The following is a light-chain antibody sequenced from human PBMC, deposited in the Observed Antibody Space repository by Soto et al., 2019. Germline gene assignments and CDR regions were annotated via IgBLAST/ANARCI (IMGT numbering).Light chain of an antibody. CDR3: QQSYSTPPWT. CDR2: AAS. Sequence: DIQMTQSPSSLSASVGDRVTITCRASQSIVTYLNWYLQKPGKAPKLLIYAASNLQSGVPSRFSGSGSWTDFTLTISSLQPEDFATYFCQQSYSTPPWTFGQGTKVAIK. CDR1: QSIVTY. J-gene: IGKJ1*01. V-gene: IGKV1-39*01.